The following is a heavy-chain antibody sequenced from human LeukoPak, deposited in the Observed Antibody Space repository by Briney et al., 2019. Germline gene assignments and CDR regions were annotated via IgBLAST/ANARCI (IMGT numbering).Heavy chain of an antibody. J-gene: IGHJ4*02. CDR2: IKQDGSEQ. CDR1: GFTFSSYW. V-gene: IGHV3-7*01. Sequence: GGSLRLSCAASGFTFSSYWMSWVRQAPGKGLEWVANIKQDGSEQYYVNSVKGRFTISRDNAKNSLYLQMNSLRVEDTAVYYCGREWAVDFWGQGTLVTVSS. CDR3: GREWAVDF.